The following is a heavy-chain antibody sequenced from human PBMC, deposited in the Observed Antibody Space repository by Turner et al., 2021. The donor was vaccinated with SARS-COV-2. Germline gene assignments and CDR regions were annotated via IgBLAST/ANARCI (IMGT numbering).Heavy chain of an antibody. Sequence: EVQLVESGGGLVQPGGSLSLSCAASGFTFSSYSMNWVRQAPGKGLEWVSYISSSSSTIYYADSVKGRFTISRDNAKNSLYLQMNSLRAEDTAVYNCARVSGSSSYYYYGMDVWGQGTTVTVSS. V-gene: IGHV3-48*01. D-gene: IGHD6-13*01. CDR1: GFTFSSYS. CDR2: ISSSSSTI. CDR3: ARVSGSSSYYYYGMDV. J-gene: IGHJ6*02.